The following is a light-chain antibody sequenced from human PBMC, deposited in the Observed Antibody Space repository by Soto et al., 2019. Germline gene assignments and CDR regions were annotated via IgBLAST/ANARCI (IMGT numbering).Light chain of an antibody. CDR3: QQYGSSYWT. J-gene: IGKJ1*01. V-gene: IGKV3-20*01. CDR2: GVA. CDR1: QSVTRSY. Sequence: DILLTHSPCTLSLSLVYRDTLSCRTSQSVTRSYLAWYQQKPGQAPSILIYGVASRATGISDRFSGSGSGTDFTLTISSLEPEDFGVYYCQQYGSSYWTFGQGTKVDIK.